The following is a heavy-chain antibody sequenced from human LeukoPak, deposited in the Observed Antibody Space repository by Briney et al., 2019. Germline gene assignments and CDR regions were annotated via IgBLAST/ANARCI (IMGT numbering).Heavy chain of an antibody. Sequence: SETLSLTCTVSGGSISSSSYYWGWIRQPPGKGLEWIGSIYYSGSTYYNPSLKSRVTISVDTSQKQFSLRLTSVTAADTAVYYCARGRYLTTSGGAAAGFLDYWGQGSLVTVST. CDR2: IYYSGST. CDR3: ARGRYLTTSGGAAAGFLDY. D-gene: IGHD6-13*01. CDR1: GGSISSSSYY. V-gene: IGHV4-39*07. J-gene: IGHJ4*02.